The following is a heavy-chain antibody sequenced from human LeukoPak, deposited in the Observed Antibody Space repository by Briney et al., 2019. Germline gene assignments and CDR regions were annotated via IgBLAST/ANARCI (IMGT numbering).Heavy chain of an antibody. CDR2: ISGSGSST. D-gene: IGHD3-3*02. CDR3: AKDLQLHFWSGLEPFDY. J-gene: IGHJ4*02. Sequence: PGGSLRLSCAASGFTFSSYAMSWVRQAPGKGLEWVSAISGSGSSTYYADSVKGRFTISRDNSKNTLYLQMNSLRAEDTAVYYCAKDLQLHFWSGLEPFDYWGQGTLVTVSS. V-gene: IGHV3-23*01. CDR1: GFTFSSYA.